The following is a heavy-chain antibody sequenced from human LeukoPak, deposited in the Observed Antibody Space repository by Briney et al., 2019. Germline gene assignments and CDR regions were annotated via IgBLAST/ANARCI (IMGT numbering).Heavy chain of an antibody. Sequence: ASVKVSCRASGFSLIVYYIHWVRQAPGQGLEWMGWIDPKSGGTSSAQSSQGRLTMTSDTSISTVYMELSGLRSDDTATYYCARGPVWGLDYWGLGTLVTVSS. CDR1: GFSLIVYY. CDR3: ARGPVWGLDY. CDR2: IDPKSGGT. V-gene: IGHV1-2*02. J-gene: IGHJ4*02. D-gene: IGHD7-27*01.